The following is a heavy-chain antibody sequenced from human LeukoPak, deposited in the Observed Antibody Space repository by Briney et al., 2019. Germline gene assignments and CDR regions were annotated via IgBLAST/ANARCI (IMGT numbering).Heavy chain of an antibody. CDR3: ARAPYSGNWYYFDY. J-gene: IGHJ4*02. CDR1: GVTVSSNY. CDR2: IYSGGST. V-gene: IGHV3-53*01. D-gene: IGHD6-13*01. Sequence: GGSLRLSCAASGVTVSSNYMTWVRQAPGKGLEWVSVIYSGGSTYYADSAKGRFTISRDTSKNMVYLQMNSLRAEDTAVYYCARAPYSGNWYYFDYWGQGTLVTVSS.